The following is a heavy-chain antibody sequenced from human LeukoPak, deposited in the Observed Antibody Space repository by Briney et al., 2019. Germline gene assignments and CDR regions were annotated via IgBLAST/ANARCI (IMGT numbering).Heavy chain of an antibody. CDR1: GFTLTSYA. CDR3: AKVVNRGDYYHFDY. CDR2: ISGSGRDT. D-gene: IGHD4-17*01. J-gene: IGHJ4*02. V-gene: IGHV3-23*01. Sequence: GGSLRLSCAASGFTLTSYAMSWVRQAPGKGLEWVSAISGSGRDTYYADSVKGRFAISRDTSKNTLSLQMHSLRVEDTAIYYCAKVVNRGDYYHFDYWGQGTLVTVSS.